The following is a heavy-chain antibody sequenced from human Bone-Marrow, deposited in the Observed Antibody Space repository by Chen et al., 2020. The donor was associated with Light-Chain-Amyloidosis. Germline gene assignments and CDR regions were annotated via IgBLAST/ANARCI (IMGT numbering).Heavy chain of an antibody. D-gene: IGHD5-12*01. V-gene: IGHV4-59*01. CDR1: GGSISSYY. CDR2: IYYSGST. Sequence: QVQLQESGPGLVKPSETLSLTCTVSGGSISSYYWSWIRQPPGKGLEWIGYIYYSGSTNNNPPPKSRATIPVDPPKTHFPRKLAFVPAADPPVYSCGGGGGGDGYNFPYDAFDIWGQGTMVTVSS. J-gene: IGHJ3*02. CDR3: GGGGGGDGYNFPYDAFDI.